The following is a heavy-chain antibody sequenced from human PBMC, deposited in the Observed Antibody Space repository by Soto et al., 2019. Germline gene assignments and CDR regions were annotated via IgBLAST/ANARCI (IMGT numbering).Heavy chain of an antibody. D-gene: IGHD3-10*01. J-gene: IGHJ6*03. CDR3: AKSLLLFGELLYPDKNYYYYYMDV. Sequence: GASLRLSCAASGFTFSSDWMSWVRQAPGKGLEWVCGISGSGGSTYYADSVKGRFTISRDNSKNTLYLQMNSLRAEDTAVYYCAKSLLLFGELLYPDKNYYYYYMDVWGKGTTVTVSS. CDR1: GFTFSSDW. V-gene: IGHV3-23*01. CDR2: ISGSGGST.